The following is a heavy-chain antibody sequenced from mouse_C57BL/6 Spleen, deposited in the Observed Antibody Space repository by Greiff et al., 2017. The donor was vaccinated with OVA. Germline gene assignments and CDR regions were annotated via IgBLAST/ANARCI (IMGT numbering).Heavy chain of an antibody. CDR3: ARGLLRLYAMGY. CDR1: GYAFTNYL. Sequence: QVQLQQSGAELVRPGTSVKVSCKASGYAFTNYLIEWVKQRPGQGLEWIGVINPGSGGTNYNEKFKGKATLTADKSSSTAYMQLSSLTSEDSACYFCARGLLRLYAMGYWSQGTSVTVSS. J-gene: IGHJ4*01. D-gene: IGHD1-2*01. CDR2: INPGSGGT. V-gene: IGHV1-54*01.